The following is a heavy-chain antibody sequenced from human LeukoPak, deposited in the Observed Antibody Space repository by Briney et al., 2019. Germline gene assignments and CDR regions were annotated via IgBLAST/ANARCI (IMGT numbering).Heavy chain of an antibody. CDR2: IYYSGST. CDR3: ARGPQLVRHYYYYYYMDV. V-gene: IGHV4-39*07. J-gene: IGHJ6*03. Sequence: SETLSLTCTVSGGSISSSSYYWGWIRQPPGKGLEWIGSIYYSGSTYYNPSLKSRVTISVDTSKNQFSLKLSSVTAADTAVYYCARGPQLVRHYYYYYYMDVWGKGTTVTVSS. CDR1: GGSISSSSYY. D-gene: IGHD6-6*01.